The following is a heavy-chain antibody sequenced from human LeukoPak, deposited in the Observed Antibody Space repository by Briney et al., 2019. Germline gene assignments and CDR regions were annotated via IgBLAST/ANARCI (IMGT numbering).Heavy chain of an antibody. D-gene: IGHD6-19*01. V-gene: IGHV4-59*08. Sequence: SETLSLTCTVSGGSISSYYWSWIRQPPGKRLEWIGYIYYSGSTNYNPSLKSRVAISVDTSKNQFSLKLSYVTAADTSVYYCTYSSGSLGDDYWGQGTLVTVSS. CDR1: GGSISSYY. J-gene: IGHJ4*02. CDR2: IYYSGST. CDR3: TYSSGSLGDDY.